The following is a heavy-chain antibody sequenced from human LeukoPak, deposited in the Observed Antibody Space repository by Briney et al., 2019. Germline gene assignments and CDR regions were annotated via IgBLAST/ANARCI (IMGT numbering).Heavy chain of an antibody. CDR2: ISSSGSTI. J-gene: IGHJ6*04. D-gene: IGHD3-10*02. Sequence: PGGSLRLACAASGFTFSSYEMNWVRQAPGKGLEWVSYISSSGSTIYYADSVKGRFTISRDNAKNSLYLQMNSLRAEDTAVYYCAELGITMIGGVWGKGTTVTISS. CDR1: GFTFSSYE. CDR3: AELGITMIGGV. V-gene: IGHV3-48*03.